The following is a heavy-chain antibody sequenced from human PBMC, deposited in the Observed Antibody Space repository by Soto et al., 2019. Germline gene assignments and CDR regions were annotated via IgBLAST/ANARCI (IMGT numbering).Heavy chain of an antibody. CDR1: GFTFSSYA. D-gene: IGHD3-10*01. V-gene: IGHV3-23*01. CDR3: AKGTYYYGSGRYSYGMDV. Sequence: EVQLLESGGGLVQPGGSLRLSCAASGFTFSSYAMSWVRQAPGKGLEWVSAISGSGGSTYYADSVKGRFTISRDNSKNTLYLQMNSLRAEDTAVYYCAKGTYYYGSGRYSYGMDVWGQGTTVTVSS. J-gene: IGHJ6*02. CDR2: ISGSGGST.